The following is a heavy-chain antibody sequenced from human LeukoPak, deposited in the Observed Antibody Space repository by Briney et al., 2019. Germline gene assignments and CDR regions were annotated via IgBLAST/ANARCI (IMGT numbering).Heavy chain of an antibody. Sequence: SETLSLTCTVSGGSISSGDYYWSWIRQPPGKGLEWIGYIYYSGSTYYNPSLKSRVTISVDTSKNQFSLKLSSVTAADTAVYYCAKGRIAAAGYFDYWGQGTLVTVSS. CDR1: GGSISSGDYY. CDR2: IYYSGST. V-gene: IGHV4-30-4*01. D-gene: IGHD6-13*01. CDR3: AKGRIAAAGYFDY. J-gene: IGHJ4*02.